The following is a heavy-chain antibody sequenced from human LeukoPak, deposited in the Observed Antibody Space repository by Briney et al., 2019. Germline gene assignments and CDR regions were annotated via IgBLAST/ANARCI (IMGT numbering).Heavy chain of an antibody. CDR3: ASATEYYYGSGSNAFDI. Sequence: GGSLRLSCAASGFTFSNYAMSWVRQAPGKGLEWVSAISGSGGSTYYADSVKGRFTISRDNSKNTLYLQMNSLRAEDTAVYYCASATEYYYGSGSNAFDIWGQGTMVTVSS. V-gene: IGHV3-23*01. CDR2: ISGSGGST. J-gene: IGHJ3*02. D-gene: IGHD3-10*01. CDR1: GFTFSNYA.